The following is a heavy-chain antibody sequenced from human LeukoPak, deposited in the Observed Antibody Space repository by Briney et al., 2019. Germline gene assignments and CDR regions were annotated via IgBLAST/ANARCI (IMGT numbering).Heavy chain of an antibody. V-gene: IGHV1-69*04. J-gene: IGHJ4*02. CDR2: IIPILGIA. Sequence: VASVKVSCKASGGTFSSYAISWVRQAPGQGLEWMGRIIPILGIANYAQKFQGRVTITADKSTSTAYMELSSLRSEDTAVYYCARDRMVRRGYSYGHGELTDYWGQGALVTVSS. D-gene: IGHD5-18*01. CDR3: ARDRMVRRGYSYGHGELTDY. CDR1: GGTFSSYA.